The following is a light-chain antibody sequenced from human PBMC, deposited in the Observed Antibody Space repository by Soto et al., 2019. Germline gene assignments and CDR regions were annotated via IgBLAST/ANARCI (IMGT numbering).Light chain of an antibody. V-gene: IGKV3-15*01. Sequence: ETVLTHSRATLSVSPVGSVPLXDWASQSISSNLAWYQQKPGQAPRLLIYGASTRATGIPARFSGSGSGTEFTLTISSLQSEDFAVYYCQQFNSWPRTFGQGTKVDIK. CDR1: QSISSN. CDR3: QQFNSWPRT. J-gene: IGKJ1*01. CDR2: GAS.